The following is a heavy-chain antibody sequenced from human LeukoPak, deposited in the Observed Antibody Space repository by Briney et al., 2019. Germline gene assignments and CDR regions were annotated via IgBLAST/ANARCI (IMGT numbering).Heavy chain of an antibody. CDR1: GFTFSDYY. D-gene: IGHD2-21*02. Sequence: GGSLRLSCAASGFTFSDYYISWIRQPPGKGLEWVSYISSSSSYTNYADSVKGRFTISRDNAKNSLYLQMNSLRAEDTAVYYCASSCGGDCYYYYGMDVWGQGTTVTVSS. CDR2: ISSSSSYT. J-gene: IGHJ6*02. CDR3: ASSCGGDCYYYYGMDV. V-gene: IGHV3-11*03.